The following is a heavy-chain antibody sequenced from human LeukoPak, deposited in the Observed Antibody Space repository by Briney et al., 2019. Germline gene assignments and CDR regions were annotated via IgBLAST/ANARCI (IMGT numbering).Heavy chain of an antibody. CDR2: VSDTGRT. J-gene: IGHJ4*02. V-gene: IGHV4-59*01. CDR1: SGFSTHYY. Sequence: PSETLSLTCTVSSGFSTHYYWNCIRQPPGKALEWIGCVSDTGRTTYNPSLKSRLTISVDTSKRQFSLTLTSLTAADTAVYYCTKGYYEPFDVWGQGILVTVSS. D-gene: IGHD3-16*01. CDR3: TKGYYEPFDV.